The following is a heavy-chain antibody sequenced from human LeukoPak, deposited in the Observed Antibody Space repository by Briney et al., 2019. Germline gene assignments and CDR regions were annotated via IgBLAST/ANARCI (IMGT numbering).Heavy chain of an antibody. Sequence: PSETLSLTCTVSGGSISSYYWSWIRQPPGKGLEWIGYIYYSGSTNYNPSLKSRVTVSVDTSKNQFSLKLSSVTAADTAVYYCARNIYYGSGDNWFDPWGQGTLVTVSS. CDR3: ARNIYYGSGDNWFDP. CDR2: IYYSGST. J-gene: IGHJ5*02. D-gene: IGHD3-10*01. CDR1: GGSISSYY. V-gene: IGHV4-59*01.